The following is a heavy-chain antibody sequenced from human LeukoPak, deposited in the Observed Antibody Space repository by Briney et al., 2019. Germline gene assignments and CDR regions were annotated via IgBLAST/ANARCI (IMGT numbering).Heavy chain of an antibody. J-gene: IGHJ6*02. D-gene: IGHD5-18*01. CDR1: GLIFDDYA. CDR2: ISGEGGST. V-gene: IGHV3-43*02. CDR3: AKDIGYSFGYYHFYSMDV. Sequence: GGSLRLSCAASGLIFDDYALHWVRQAPGKGLEGVSLISGEGGSTYYADSVKGRFTISRDNTKNSLYLQMSSLSTEDTALYYCAKDIGYSFGYYHFYSMDVWGQGTTVTVSS.